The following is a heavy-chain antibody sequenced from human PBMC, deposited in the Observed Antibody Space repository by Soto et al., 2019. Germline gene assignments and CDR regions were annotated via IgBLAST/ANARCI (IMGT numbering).Heavy chain of an antibody. CDR1: GYSFTSYW. CDR3: ARPGFYYDSSGLDAFDI. V-gene: IGHV5-10-1*01. J-gene: IGHJ3*02. Sequence: HGESLKISCKGSGYSFTSYWISWVRQMPGKGLEWMGRIDPSDSYTNYSPSFQGHVTISADKSISTAYLQWSSLKASDTAMYYCARPGFYYDSSGLDAFDIWGQGTMVTVSS. D-gene: IGHD3-22*01. CDR2: IDPSDSYT.